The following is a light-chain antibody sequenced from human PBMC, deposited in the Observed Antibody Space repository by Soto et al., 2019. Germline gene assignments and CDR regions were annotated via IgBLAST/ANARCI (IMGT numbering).Light chain of an antibody. J-gene: IGLJ1*01. CDR2: DVS. V-gene: IGLV2-8*01. Sequence: QSALTQSPSASGSPGQSVTISCTGTSSDIGGYNSVSWYQQHPGKAPKVMIYDVSKRPSGVPDRFSGSKSGNTDSLTVSALQAEDEADYYCSSYTDRNNLVFGTGTKLTVL. CDR3: SSYTDRNNLV. CDR1: SSDIGGYNS.